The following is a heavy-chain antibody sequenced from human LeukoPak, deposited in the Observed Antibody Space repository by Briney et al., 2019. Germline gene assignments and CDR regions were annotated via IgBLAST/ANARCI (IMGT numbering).Heavy chain of an antibody. D-gene: IGHD3-3*01. CDR2: IIPIFGTA. CDR3: ARQGGITIFGVAQPGGAFDI. V-gene: IGHV1-69*05. CDR1: GGTFSSYA. Sequence: SVKVSCKASGGTFSSYAASWVRQAPGQGLEWMGGIIPIFGTANYAQKFQGRVTITTGESTSTAYMELSSLRSEDTAVYYCARQGGITIFGVAQPGGAFDIWGQGTMVTVSS. J-gene: IGHJ3*02.